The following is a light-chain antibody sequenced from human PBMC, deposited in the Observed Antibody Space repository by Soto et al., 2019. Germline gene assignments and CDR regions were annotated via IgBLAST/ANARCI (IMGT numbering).Light chain of an antibody. CDR3: HSCDGTGGPVV. J-gene: IGLJ2*01. CDR1: SSNIGAGYD. CDR2: GNS. Sequence: QSVLTQPPSVSGAPGQRVTISCTGSSSNIGAGYDVHWYQQLPGTAPKLLIYGNSNRPSGVPDRFSGSKSGTSASLAITGFQVEDEADYYCHSCDGTGGPVVFGGGTTLPVL. V-gene: IGLV1-40*01.